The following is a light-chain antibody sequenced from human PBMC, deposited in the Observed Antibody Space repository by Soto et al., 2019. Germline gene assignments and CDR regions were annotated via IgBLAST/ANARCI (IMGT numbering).Light chain of an antibody. V-gene: IGKV1-5*01. CDR1: ESIDHW. Sequence: DIQMTQSPSTLSASVGDTVTITCRASESIDHWLAWYQQKPGKAPKLLIFAASTLIRGVPSRFSGRGSGTECTLTSSSLQVDEYATVYCQQYHTDWTFGQGTKVEIK. CDR3: QQYHTDWT. CDR2: AAS. J-gene: IGKJ1*01.